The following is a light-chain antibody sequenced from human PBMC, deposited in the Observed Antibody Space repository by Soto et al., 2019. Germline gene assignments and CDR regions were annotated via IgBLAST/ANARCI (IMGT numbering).Light chain of an antibody. CDR2: GAS. J-gene: IGKJ1*01. CDR1: QSVSSSF. Sequence: IVLTQSPGTLSLSPGERATLSCRASQSVSSSFFAWYQQKPGQAPRLLLYGASSRATGFPDRFSGSGSGTDFTLTISRLEPEDSAVYYCQQYGSSPVTFGQGTKVDIK. V-gene: IGKV3-20*01. CDR3: QQYGSSPVT.